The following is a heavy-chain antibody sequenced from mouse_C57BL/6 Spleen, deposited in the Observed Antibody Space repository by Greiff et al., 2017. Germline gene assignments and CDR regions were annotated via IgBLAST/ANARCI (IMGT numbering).Heavy chain of an antibody. D-gene: IGHD3-1*01. V-gene: IGHV1-42*01. CDR2: INPSTGGT. CDR1: GYSFTGYY. J-gene: IGHJ1*03. CDR3: ARSGLWYFDV. Sequence: EVKLQESGPELVKPGASVKISCKASGYSFTGYYMNWVKQSPEKSLEWIGEINPSTGGTTYNQKFKAKATLTVDKSSSTAYMQLKSLTSEDSAVYYCARSGLWYFDVWGTGTTVTVSS.